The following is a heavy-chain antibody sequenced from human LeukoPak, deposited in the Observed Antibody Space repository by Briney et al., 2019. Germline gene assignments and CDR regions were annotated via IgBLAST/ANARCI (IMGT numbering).Heavy chain of an antibody. D-gene: IGHD5-18*01. Sequence: PGRSLRLSCAASGFTFSSYGMHWVRQAPGKGLEWVAVIWYDGSNKYYADSVKGRFTISRDNSKNTLYLQMSSLRAEDTAVYYCAKPRGYSYGEIDYWGQGTLVTVSS. J-gene: IGHJ4*02. CDR3: AKPRGYSYGEIDY. CDR1: GFTFSSYG. CDR2: IWYDGSNK. V-gene: IGHV3-33*06.